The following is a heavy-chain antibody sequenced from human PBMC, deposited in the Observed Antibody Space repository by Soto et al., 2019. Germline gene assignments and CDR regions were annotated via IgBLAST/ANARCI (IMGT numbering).Heavy chain of an antibody. J-gene: IGHJ6*02. CDR2: TYYRSKWYN. D-gene: IGHD3-10*01. Sequence: PSQTLSLTCAISGDSVSSNSAAWNWIRQSPSRGLEWLGRTYYRSKWYNDYAVSVKSRITINPDTSKNQFSLQLNSVTPEDTAVYYCARDITRLRITMVRGGISTDYYYYGMDVWGQGTTVPGAS. V-gene: IGHV6-1*01. CDR3: ARDITRLRITMVRGGISTDYYYYGMDV. CDR1: GDSVSSNSAA.